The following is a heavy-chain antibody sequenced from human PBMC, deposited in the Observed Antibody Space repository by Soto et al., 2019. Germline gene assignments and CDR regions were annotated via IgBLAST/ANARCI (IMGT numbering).Heavy chain of an antibody. J-gene: IGHJ6*02. D-gene: IGHD3-9*01. Sequence: SETLSVTCTVSGDSIRSGNHYWSWIRQPPGKGLEWIGYIYYSGSTYYSPSLKSRVTISVDTSKNQLSLKLNSVTAADTAVYYCARVDILTVHGCMDVWGQGTTVTVSS. CDR3: ARVDILTVHGCMDV. V-gene: IGHV4-30-4*01. CDR2: IYYSGST. CDR1: GDSIRSGNHY.